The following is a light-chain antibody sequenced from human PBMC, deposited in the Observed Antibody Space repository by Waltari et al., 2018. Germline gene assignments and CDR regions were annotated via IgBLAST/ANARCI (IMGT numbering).Light chain of an antibody. Sequence: QSALTQPASVSGSPGQSITISCTGTSSNVGKYNLVSCYQQHTGQVPKLMIFEVTKRPEGVSNRFSGSKSGHTASLPISGLQAEDEADYYCCSCTGITSPTVVGGGTKLTVL. J-gene: IGLJ2*01. CDR1: SSNVGKYNL. CDR3: CSCTGITSPTV. V-gene: IGLV2-23*02. CDR2: EVT.